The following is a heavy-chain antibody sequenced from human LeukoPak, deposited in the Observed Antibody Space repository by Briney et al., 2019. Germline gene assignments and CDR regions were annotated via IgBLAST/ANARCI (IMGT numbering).Heavy chain of an antibody. CDR1: GGSISSGSYY. J-gene: IGHJ4*02. V-gene: IGHV4-61*02. D-gene: IGHD1-1*01. CDR3: ARAPRPWNDFDY. Sequence: SETLSLTCTVSGGSISSGSYYWSWIRQPAGKGLEWIGRIYTSGSTNYNPSLKSRFTISVDTSKNQFSLKLSSVTAADTAVYYCARAPRPWNDFDYWGQGTLVTVSS. CDR2: IYTSGST.